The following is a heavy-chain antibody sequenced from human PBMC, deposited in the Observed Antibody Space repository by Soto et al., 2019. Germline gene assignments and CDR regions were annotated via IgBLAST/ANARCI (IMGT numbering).Heavy chain of an antibody. CDR1: GFILSDCA. J-gene: IGHJ6*03. CDR3: ARDLSWGANWYYYMDV. V-gene: IGHV3-48*01. D-gene: IGHD7-27*01. Sequence: EVQLVESGGGLVQPGGSLRLSCATSGFILSDCAMNWVRQAPGKGLEWVSYISSSSSVIDYADSVKGRFTVSRYNARNSLYIKMNSLRAEDTAVYYCARDLSWGANWYYYMDVWGKGTTVTVSS. CDR2: ISSSSSVI.